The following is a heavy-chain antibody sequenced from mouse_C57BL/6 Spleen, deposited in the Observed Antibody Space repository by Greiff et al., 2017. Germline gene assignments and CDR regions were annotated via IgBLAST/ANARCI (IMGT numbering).Heavy chain of an antibody. CDR3: ARGVTTVVEVDY. D-gene: IGHD1-1*01. CDR1: GYTFTSYW. CDR2: IYPGSGST. V-gene: IGHV1-55*01. Sequence: QVQLQQPGAELVKPGASVKMSCKASGYTFTSYWITWVKQRPGQGLEWIGDIYPGSGSTNYNEKFKSKATLTVDTSSSTAYMQLSSLTSEDSAVYYCARGVTTVVEVDYWGQGTTLTVSS. J-gene: IGHJ2*01.